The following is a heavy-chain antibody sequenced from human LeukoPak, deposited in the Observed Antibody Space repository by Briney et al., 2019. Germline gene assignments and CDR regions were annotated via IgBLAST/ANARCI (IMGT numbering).Heavy chain of an antibody. V-gene: IGHV1-8*03. CDR3: ARVTRKLGYCTNGVCYYYYYMDV. J-gene: IGHJ6*03. CDR1: GYTLTELS. CDR2: MSPNSGNT. Sequence: PAASVKVSCKVSGYTLTELSMHWVRQATGQGLEWMGWMSPNSGNTGYAQKFQGRVTITRNTSISTAYMELSSLRSEDTAVYYCARVTRKLGYCTNGVCYYYYYMDVWGKGTTVTVSS. D-gene: IGHD2-8*01.